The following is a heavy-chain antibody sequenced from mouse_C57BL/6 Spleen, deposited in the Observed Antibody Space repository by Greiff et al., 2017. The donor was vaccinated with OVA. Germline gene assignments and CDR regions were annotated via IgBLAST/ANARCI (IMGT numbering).Heavy chain of an antibody. V-gene: IGHV1-82*01. CDR1: GYAFSSSW. Sequence: QVQLQQSGPELVKPGASVKISCKASGYAFSSSWMNWVKQRPGKGLEWIGRIYPGDGDTNYNGKFKGKATLTADKSSSTAYMQLSSLTSEDSAVYFCARYKGGMDYWGQGTSVTVSS. D-gene: IGHD1-3*01. CDR3: ARYKGGMDY. J-gene: IGHJ4*01. CDR2: IYPGDGDT.